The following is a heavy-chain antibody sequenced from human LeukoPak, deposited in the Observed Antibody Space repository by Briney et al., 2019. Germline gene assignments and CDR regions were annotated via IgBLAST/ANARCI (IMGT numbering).Heavy chain of an antibody. V-gene: IGHV4-34*01. CDR1: GGSFSGYY. CDR2: INHSGST. J-gene: IGHJ5*02. Sequence: PSETLSLTCAVYGGSFSGYYWSWIRQPPGKGLEWIGEINHSGSTNYNPSLKSRVTISVDTSKNQFSLKLSSVTAADTAVYYCARGRRVLRFLEWLSAYNWFDPWGQGTLVTVSS. D-gene: IGHD3-3*01. CDR3: ARGRRVLRFLEWLSAYNWFDP.